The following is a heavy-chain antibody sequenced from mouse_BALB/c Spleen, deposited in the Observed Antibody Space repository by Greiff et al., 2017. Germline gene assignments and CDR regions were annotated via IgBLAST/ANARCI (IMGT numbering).Heavy chain of an antibody. CDR3: ARRRDHWYFDV. V-gene: IGHV1-69*01. Sequence: QVQLQQPGAELVMPGASVKMSCKASGYTFTDYWMHWVKQRPGQGLEWIGAIDTSDSYTSYNQKFKGKATLTVDESSSTAYMQLSSLTSEDSAVYYCARRRDHWYFDVWGAGTTVTVSS. CDR1: GYTFTDYW. CDR2: IDTSDSYT. J-gene: IGHJ1*01.